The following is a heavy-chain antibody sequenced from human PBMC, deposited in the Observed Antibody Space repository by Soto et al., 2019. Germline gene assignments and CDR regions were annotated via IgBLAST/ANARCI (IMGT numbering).Heavy chain of an antibody. V-gene: IGHV2-5*02. CDR3: AHHPSYGSWPYSFDY. D-gene: IGHD3-10*01. CDR1: GFSLSTSGVG. Sequence: QITLKESGPTLVKPTQTLTLTCTFSGFSLSTSGVGVGWIRQPPGKALEWLALIYWDDDKRYSPSLRSRLTISKDTSKNQVALTMTHMDPVDTAPYFCAHHPSYGSWPYSFDYWGQGTLVTVSS. J-gene: IGHJ4*02. CDR2: IYWDDDK.